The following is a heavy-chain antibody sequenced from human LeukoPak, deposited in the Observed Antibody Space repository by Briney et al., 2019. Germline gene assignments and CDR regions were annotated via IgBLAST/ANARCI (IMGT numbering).Heavy chain of an antibody. CDR1: VFPFDDYA. CDR2: IIWNSGSI. CDR3: ANSGDYDSSGYYLAYYFDY. Sequence: GRSLTLSCAASVFPFDDYAMLCVPQAPGKGLVCGSGIIWNSGSIGYADSVEGRFTISRDNAKNSLYLQMNSLRAEDTALYYCANSGDYDSSGYYLAYYFDYWGQGTLVTVSS. V-gene: IGHV3-9*01. D-gene: IGHD3-22*01. J-gene: IGHJ4*02.